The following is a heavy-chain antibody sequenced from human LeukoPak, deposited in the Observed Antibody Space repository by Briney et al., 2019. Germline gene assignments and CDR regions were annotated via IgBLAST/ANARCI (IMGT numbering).Heavy chain of an antibody. V-gene: IGHV4-38-2*02. CDR1: GYSISSGYY. CDR3: ARDRNSGDYYYYMDV. J-gene: IGHJ6*03. Sequence: SETLSLTCTVSGYSISSGYYWGWIRQPPGKGLEWIGSIYHSGSTYYNPSLKSRVTISVDTSKNQFSLKLSSVTAADTAVYYCARDRNSGDYYYYMDVWGQGTLVTVSS. CDR2: IYHSGST. D-gene: IGHD7-27*01.